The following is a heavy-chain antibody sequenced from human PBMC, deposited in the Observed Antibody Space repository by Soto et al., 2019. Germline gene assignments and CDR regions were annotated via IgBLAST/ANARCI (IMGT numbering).Heavy chain of an antibody. CDR1: GFTFSSYE. J-gene: IGHJ4*02. CDR3: ARAISFDCGGDCDSGYFDY. Sequence: EVQLVESGGGLVQPGGSLRLSCAASGFTFSSYEMNWVRQAPGKGLEWVSYISSSGSTIYYADSVKGRITISRDNAKNSLYLQMNSLRAEDTAVYYCARAISFDCGGDCDSGYFDYWGQGTLVTVSS. V-gene: IGHV3-48*03. D-gene: IGHD2-21*02. CDR2: ISSSGSTI.